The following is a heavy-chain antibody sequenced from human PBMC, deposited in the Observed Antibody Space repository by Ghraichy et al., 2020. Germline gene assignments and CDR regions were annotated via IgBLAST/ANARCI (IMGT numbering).Heavy chain of an antibody. V-gene: IGHV3-48*01. CDR2: SSFNNNVI. J-gene: IGHJ3*02. D-gene: IGHD1-26*01. Sequence: GALRLSCAASGFTFSSYSMNWVRQAPGKGLEWIAYSSFNNNVIYYADSVKGRFTISRDNSKNSLYMQMDRLRGEDTGVYYCARDTVEARPRDAFDIWGQGTLVTVSS. CDR1: GFTFSSYS. CDR3: ARDTVEARPRDAFDI.